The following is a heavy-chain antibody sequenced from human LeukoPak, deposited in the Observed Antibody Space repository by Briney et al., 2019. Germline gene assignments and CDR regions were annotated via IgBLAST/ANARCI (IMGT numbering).Heavy chain of an antibody. D-gene: IGHD3-22*01. CDR3: ARGMIPSGYSDSSGYYRHYYYYGMDV. CDR1: GYTFTSYD. Sequence: ASVKVSCKASGYTFTSYDINWVRQATGQGLEWMGWMNPNSGNTGYAQKFQGRVTMTRNTSISTAYMELSSLRSEDTAVYYCARGMIPSGYSDSSGYYRHYYYYGMDVWGQGTTVTVSS. CDR2: MNPNSGNT. J-gene: IGHJ6*02. V-gene: IGHV1-8*01.